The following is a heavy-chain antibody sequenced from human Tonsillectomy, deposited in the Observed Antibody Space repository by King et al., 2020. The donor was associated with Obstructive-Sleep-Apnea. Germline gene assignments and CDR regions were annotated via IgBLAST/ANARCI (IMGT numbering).Heavy chain of an antibody. J-gene: IGHJ6*02. Sequence: DVQLVESGGGLVQPGGSLRVSCAASGFSFSGYWMTWVRQAPGKGLEWVASIKQDGSEKYYVDSVKGRFTISKDNAKKSLFLQMNSLRADDTAVYYCAKNIAARREVYYYHYGMDVWGQGTTVTVSS. D-gene: IGHD6-6*01. CDR3: AKNIAARREVYYYHYGMDV. CDR2: IKQDGSEK. CDR1: GFSFSGYW. V-gene: IGHV3-7*03.